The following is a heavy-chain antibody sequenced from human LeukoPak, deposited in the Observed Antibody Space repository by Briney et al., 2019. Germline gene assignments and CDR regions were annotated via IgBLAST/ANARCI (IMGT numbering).Heavy chain of an antibody. CDR1: GFLVSSNY. CDR3: AKASWEGVTTTYFDY. CDR2: ISGSGGVT. J-gene: IGHJ4*02. Sequence: PGGSLRLSCAASGFLVSSNYMSWVRQAPGKGLEWVSVISGSGGVTYYADSVKGRFTISRDNSKNTLYLQMNSLRGDDTAIYYCAKASWEGVTTTYFDYWGQGTLVPVSS. V-gene: IGHV3-23*01. D-gene: IGHD1-26*01.